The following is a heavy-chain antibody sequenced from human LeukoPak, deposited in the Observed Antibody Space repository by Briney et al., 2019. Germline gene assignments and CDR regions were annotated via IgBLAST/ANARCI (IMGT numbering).Heavy chain of an antibody. Sequence: PSETLSLTCGVYGGSFSGYYWTWIRQPSGKGLEWIGEINHSGSTTYNPSLKSRVTISVDTSKNQFSLRLSSVTAADTAVYYCARMRGSWGGDYWGQGTLVSVSS. CDR2: INHSGST. CDR1: GGSFSGYY. V-gene: IGHV4-34*01. J-gene: IGHJ4*02. CDR3: ARMRGSWGGDY. D-gene: IGHD1-26*01.